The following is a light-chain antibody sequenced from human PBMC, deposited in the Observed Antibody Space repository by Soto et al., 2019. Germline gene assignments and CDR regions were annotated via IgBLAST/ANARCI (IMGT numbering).Light chain of an antibody. CDR1: QNIREY. CDR3: QQSDSIPLT. Sequence: DIQMTQSPSSLSASVGDRVTITCRASQNIREYLNWYQQKPGKAPRFLIYAASSLRSGVPSRFSGSGSGTDFTLTISSLQPEDFATYYCQQSDSIPLTFGGGTKVEIK. V-gene: IGKV1-39*01. CDR2: AAS. J-gene: IGKJ4*01.